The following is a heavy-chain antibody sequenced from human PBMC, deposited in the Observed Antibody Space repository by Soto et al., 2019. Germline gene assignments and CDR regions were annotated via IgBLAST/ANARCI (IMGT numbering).Heavy chain of an antibody. Sequence: EVQLVESGGDLVQPGDSLRLSCAASGFTFRNYRMHWVRQVPGKGLVWVSFISDDGRTTRYADSVKGRFTISRDNAKNTVYLEMNSLTVDDTAMYYCARDGGGLAHWSQGALVTVSS. CDR1: GFTFRNYR. J-gene: IGHJ1*01. CDR2: ISDDGRTT. CDR3: ARDGGGLAH. D-gene: IGHD3-16*01. V-gene: IGHV3-74*01.